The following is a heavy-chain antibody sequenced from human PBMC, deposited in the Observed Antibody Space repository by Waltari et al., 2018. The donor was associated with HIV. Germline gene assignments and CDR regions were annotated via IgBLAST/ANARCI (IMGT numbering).Heavy chain of an antibody. CDR3: AAGTGRSDFDY. CDR1: GFHFDDAW. V-gene: IGHV3-15*05. Sequence: EVYLVESGGGLVEPGGSLRLSCAASGFHFDDAWMSWVRQAPGKGLEWVGRIKSKRDAGTRHFAAPVKGRFAISRDYSKKIVYLQMSNLKAEDTAVYYCAAGTGRSDFDYWGQGTLVTVSS. D-gene: IGHD1-7*01. CDR2: IKSKRDAGTR. J-gene: IGHJ4*02.